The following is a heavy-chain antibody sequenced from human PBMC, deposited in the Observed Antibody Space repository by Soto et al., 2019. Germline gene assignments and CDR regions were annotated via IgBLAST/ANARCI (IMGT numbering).Heavy chain of an antibody. Sequence: QVQLQQWGAGLLKPSETLSLTCAVYGGSFSGYYWSGIRQPPGKGLEWIGEINHSGSTNYNPSLKSRVTIAVDTSKNQFSLKLSSVTAADTAVYYCARSHNYDFWSGYPNMDVWGKGTTVTVSS. CDR1: GGSFSGYY. J-gene: IGHJ6*03. CDR3: ARSHNYDFWSGYPNMDV. D-gene: IGHD3-3*01. V-gene: IGHV4-34*01. CDR2: INHSGST.